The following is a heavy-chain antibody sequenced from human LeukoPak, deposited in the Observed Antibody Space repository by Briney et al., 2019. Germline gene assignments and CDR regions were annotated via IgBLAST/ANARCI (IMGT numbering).Heavy chain of an antibody. Sequence: ASVKDSCKASGYTFTGYYMHWVRQAPGQGLEWMGWINPNSGGTNYAQKFQGRVTMTRDTSISTAYMELSRLRSDDTAVYYCARGPSMRFGESLFYYYYYMDVWGKGTTVTVSS. CDR2: INPNSGGT. J-gene: IGHJ6*03. V-gene: IGHV1-2*02. CDR1: GYTFTGYY. CDR3: ARGPSMRFGESLFYYYYYMDV. D-gene: IGHD3-10*01.